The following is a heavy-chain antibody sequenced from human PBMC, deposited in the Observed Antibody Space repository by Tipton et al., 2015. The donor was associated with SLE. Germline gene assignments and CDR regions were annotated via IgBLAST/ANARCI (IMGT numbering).Heavy chain of an antibody. Sequence: SLRLSCAASGFTVSSNYMTWVRQAPGKGLEWVSIIYSGGSTYYADSVKGRLTISRHNSKNTVFLQMNSLRAEDTAVYYCARGDSTSWDYFDYWGQGILVTVSS. CDR2: IYSGGST. D-gene: IGHD6-13*01. CDR1: GFTVSSNY. J-gene: IGHJ4*02. CDR3: ARGDSTSWDYFDY. V-gene: IGHV3-53*04.